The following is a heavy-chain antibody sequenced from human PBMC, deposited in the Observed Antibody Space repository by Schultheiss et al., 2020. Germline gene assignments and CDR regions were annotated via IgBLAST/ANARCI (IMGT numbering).Heavy chain of an antibody. Sequence: SETLSLTCTVSGGSISSYYWSWIRQPPGKGLEWIGYIYYSGSTNYNPSLKSRVTISVDTSKNQFSLKLSSVTAADTAVYYCARHKRYGSGSYSPYYFDYWGQGTLVTVSS. D-gene: IGHD3-10*01. V-gene: IGHV4-59*01. CDR2: IYYSGST. CDR1: GGSISSYY. CDR3: ARHKRYGSGSYSPYYFDY. J-gene: IGHJ4*02.